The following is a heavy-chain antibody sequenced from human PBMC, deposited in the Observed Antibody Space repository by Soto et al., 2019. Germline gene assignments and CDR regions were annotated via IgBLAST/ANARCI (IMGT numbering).Heavy chain of an antibody. CDR2: INPNSGGT. CDR3: ERERGYSYGRGAFDI. Sequence: ASVKVSCKASGYTFTGYYMHWVRQAPGQGLEWMGWINPNSGGTNYAQKFQGWVTMTRDTSISTAYMELSRLRSDDTAVYYCERERGYSYGRGAFDIWGQGTMVTVSS. D-gene: IGHD5-18*01. J-gene: IGHJ3*02. V-gene: IGHV1-2*04. CDR1: GYTFTGYY.